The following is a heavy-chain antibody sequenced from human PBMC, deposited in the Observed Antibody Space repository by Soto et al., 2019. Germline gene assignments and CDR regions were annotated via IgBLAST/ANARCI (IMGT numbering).Heavy chain of an antibody. CDR1: GYTLTELS. CDR2: FDPEDGET. J-gene: IGHJ6*02. D-gene: IGHD6-19*01. Sequence: GASVKVSCEVSGYTLTELSMHWVRQAPGKGLEWMGGFDPEDGETIYAQKFQGRVTMTEDTSTDTAYMELSSLRSEDRAVYYCAASSGSPYYYYYYGMDVWGQGTTVTVSS. CDR3: AASSGSPYYYYYYGMDV. V-gene: IGHV1-24*01.